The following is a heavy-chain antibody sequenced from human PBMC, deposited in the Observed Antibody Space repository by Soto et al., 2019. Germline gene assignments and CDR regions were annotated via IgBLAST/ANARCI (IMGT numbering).Heavy chain of an antibody. D-gene: IGHD3-10*01. CDR3: ARVSGIYYYGMDV. V-gene: IGHV4-34*01. CDR1: GGSFSGYY. CDR2: INHSGST. Sequence: QVQLQQWGAGLLKPSETLSLTCAVYGGSFSGYYWNWIRQPPGKGLEWIGEINHSGSTNYNPSLTSRVTRSVDTSKNQFSLKLSSVTAADTAVYYCARVSGIYYYGMDVWGQGTTVTVSS. J-gene: IGHJ6*02.